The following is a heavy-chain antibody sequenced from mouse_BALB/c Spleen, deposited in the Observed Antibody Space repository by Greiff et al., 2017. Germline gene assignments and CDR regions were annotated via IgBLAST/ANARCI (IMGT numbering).Heavy chain of an antibody. V-gene: IGHV7-3*02. D-gene: IGHD2-2*01. CDR2: IRNKANGYTT. CDR3: ARDDGYDSWYFDV. Sequence: EVKLVESGGGLVQPGGSLRLSCATSGFTFTDYYMSWVRQPPGKALEWLGFIRNKANGYTTEYSASVKGRFTISRDNSQSILYLQMNTLRAEDSATYYCARDDGYDSWYFDVWGAGTTVTVSS. J-gene: IGHJ1*01. CDR1: GFTFTDYY.